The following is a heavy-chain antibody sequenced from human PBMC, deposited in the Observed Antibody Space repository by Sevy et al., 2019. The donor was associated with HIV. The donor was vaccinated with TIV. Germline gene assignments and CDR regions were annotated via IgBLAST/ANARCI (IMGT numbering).Heavy chain of an antibody. CDR1: GFTFSTYT. CDR3: ARPYGSGSWEAFDI. Sequence: GGSLRLSRAASGFTFSTYTMNWVRQAPGKGLQWVSSISSSSNYIYYADSVKGRFTISRDNAKNSLYIQMNSLRAEDTAVYYCARPYGSGSWEAFDIWGQGTMVTVSS. CDR2: ISSSSNYI. V-gene: IGHV3-21*01. D-gene: IGHD3-10*01. J-gene: IGHJ3*02.